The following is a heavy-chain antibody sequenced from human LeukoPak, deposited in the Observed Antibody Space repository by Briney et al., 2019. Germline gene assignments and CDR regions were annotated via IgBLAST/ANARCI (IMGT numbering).Heavy chain of an antibody. CDR3: AKGGRYCSGGSCYSN. CDR2: ISFSSATI. V-gene: IGHV3-48*04. CDR1: GFTFSNAW. D-gene: IGHD2-15*01. J-gene: IGHJ4*02. Sequence: GGSLRLSCAASGFTFSNAWMSWVRQAPGKGLEWVSYISFSSATIHYADSVKGRFTISRDNSKNSLYLQMNSLRTEDTALYYCAKGGRYCSGGSCYSNWGQGTLVTVSS.